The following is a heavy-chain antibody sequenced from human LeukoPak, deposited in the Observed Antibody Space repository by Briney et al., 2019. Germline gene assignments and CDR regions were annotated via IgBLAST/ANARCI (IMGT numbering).Heavy chain of an antibody. J-gene: IGHJ4*02. CDR3: ARGGERGELSLYMDY. V-gene: IGHV3-66*01. Sequence: GGSLRLSCAASGFTVSSNYMSWVRQAPGKGLEWVSVIYSGGSTYYADSVKGRFTISRDNAKNSLYLQMNSLRAEDTAEYYCARGGERGELSLYMDYWGQGPLVTVSS. CDR2: IYSGGST. D-gene: IGHD3-16*02. CDR1: GFTVSSNY.